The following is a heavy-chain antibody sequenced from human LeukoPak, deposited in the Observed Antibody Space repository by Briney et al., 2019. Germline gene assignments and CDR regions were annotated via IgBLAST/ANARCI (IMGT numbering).Heavy chain of an antibody. CDR2: ISSSSSYI. V-gene: IGHV3-21*01. J-gene: IGHJ4*02. D-gene: IGHD6-19*01. CDR1: GFTFSSYS. Sequence: GGSLRLSCAASGFTFSSYSMNWVRQAPGKGLEWVSSISSSSSYIYYADSVKGRFTISRDNAKNSLYLQMNSLRAEDTAVYYCARVKAVAGTRGIFDYWGQGTLVTVSS. CDR3: ARVKAVAGTRGIFDY.